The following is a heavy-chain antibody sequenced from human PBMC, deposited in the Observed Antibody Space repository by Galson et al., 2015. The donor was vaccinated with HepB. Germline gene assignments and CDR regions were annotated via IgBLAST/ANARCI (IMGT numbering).Heavy chain of an antibody. CDR3: ARDRVASMYCSGSSCYYNYFDY. CDR2: IWYDGSNK. D-gene: IGHD2-15*01. J-gene: IGHJ4*02. CDR1: GFNFSSYG. V-gene: IGHV3-33*01. Sequence: SLRLSCAASGFNFSSYGMHWVRQAPGKGLEWVAVIWYDGSNKYYADSVKGRFTISRDNSKNTLFLQMNSLRAEDTAVYYCARDRVASMYCSGSSCYYNYFDYWGQGTLVTVSS.